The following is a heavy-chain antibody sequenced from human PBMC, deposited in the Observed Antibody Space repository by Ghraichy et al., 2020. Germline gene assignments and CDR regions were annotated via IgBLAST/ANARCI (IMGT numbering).Heavy chain of an antibody. Sequence: GESLNIPCAASGFTFSSYSMNWVRQAPGKGLEWVSSISSSSSYINYADSVKGRFTISRDNAKNSLYLQMNSLRAEDTAVYYCARDQGRGWGQGTLVTVSS. D-gene: IGHD2-15*01. CDR1: GFTFSSYS. V-gene: IGHV3-21*01. CDR2: ISSSSSYI. CDR3: ARDQGRG. J-gene: IGHJ4*02.